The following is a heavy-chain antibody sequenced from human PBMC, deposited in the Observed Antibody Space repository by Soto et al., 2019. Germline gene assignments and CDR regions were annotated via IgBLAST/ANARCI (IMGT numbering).Heavy chain of an antibody. V-gene: IGHV1-69*12. D-gene: IGHD2-21*02. CDR2: ILPIFGTA. CDR1: GGTFSTDA. CDR3: ARGHDYGGNSDAFDI. Sequence: QVQLVQSGAEVKKPGSSVKVSCKASGGTFSTDAINWVRQAPGQGPEWMGGILPIFGTADYAQKFQGRVTNTADVSTTTAHMELRSLRSEHTAVYYCARGHDYGGNSDAFDIWGQGTMVTVSS. J-gene: IGHJ3*02.